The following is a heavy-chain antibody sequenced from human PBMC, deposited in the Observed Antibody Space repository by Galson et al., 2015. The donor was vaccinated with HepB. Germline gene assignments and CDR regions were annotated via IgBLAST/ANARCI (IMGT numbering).Heavy chain of an antibody. J-gene: IGHJ4*02. CDR1: GFTFSSYS. V-gene: IGHV3-21*01. CDR3: ASPEIQLLRGGLRY. Sequence: SLRLSCAASGFTFSSYSMNWVRQAPGKGLEWVSSISSSSSYIYYADSVKGRFTISRDNAKNSLYLQMNSLRAEDTAVYYCASPEIQLLRGGLRYWGQGTLVTVSS. D-gene: IGHD5-18*01. CDR2: ISSSSSYI.